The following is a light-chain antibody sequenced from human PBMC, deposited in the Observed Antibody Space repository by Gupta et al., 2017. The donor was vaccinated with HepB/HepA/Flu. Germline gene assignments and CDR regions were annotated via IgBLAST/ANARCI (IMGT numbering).Light chain of an antibody. Sequence: EIIMTQSPATLSTFTGETSHLSLRASHSVLNNLAWFQQTPGQPPRLLIFGATTRATDTPARFSGSASGTEFTLTISRQQSEDFGVYCCHHYSTWPRTFGQWTKLAI. V-gene: IGKV3-15*01. J-gene: IGKJ1*01. CDR1: HSVLNN. CDR2: GAT. CDR3: HHYSTWPRT.